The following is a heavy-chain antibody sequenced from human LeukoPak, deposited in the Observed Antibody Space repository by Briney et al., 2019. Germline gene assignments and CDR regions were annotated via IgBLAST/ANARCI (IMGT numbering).Heavy chain of an antibody. Sequence: GGSLRLSCEGSAFIFSGHWMNWVRQTPGKGLEWVASIKEDGSERQYVDSVKGRFSISRDNTKGSLFLQLNSLRAEDTAVYYCVRENDSGWSGPFDYWGQGTLVTVSS. V-gene: IGHV3-7*03. J-gene: IGHJ4*02. CDR1: AFIFSGHW. CDR2: IKEDGSER. D-gene: IGHD6-19*01. CDR3: VRENDSGWSGPFDY.